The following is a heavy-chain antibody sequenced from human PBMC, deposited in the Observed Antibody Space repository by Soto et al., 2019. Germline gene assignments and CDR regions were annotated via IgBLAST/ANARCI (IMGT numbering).Heavy chain of an antibody. CDR2: ISTSSIYI. CDR3: ASDNYTLMLNWFGP. Sequence: EVQLVESGGGLVKPGGSLRLSCAASGFTFSNYTMSWVRQAPGKGLDWVSSISTSSIYIYYADSVKGRFTISRDNAKNSLYLQMNSLRAEDTAVYYCASDNYTLMLNWFGPWGQGHLVTVSS. V-gene: IGHV3-21*01. J-gene: IGHJ5*02. D-gene: IGHD2-8*01. CDR1: GFTFSNYT.